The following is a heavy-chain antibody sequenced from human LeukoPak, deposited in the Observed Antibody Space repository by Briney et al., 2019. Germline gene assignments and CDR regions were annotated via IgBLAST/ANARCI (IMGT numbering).Heavy chain of an antibody. J-gene: IGHJ6*03. CDR3: ARGRFWSGYYTLSGHYYYMDV. D-gene: IGHD3-3*01. V-gene: IGHV3-11*04. CDR1: GFTFSDYY. Sequence: GGSLRLSCAASGFTFSDYYMSWLRQAPGKGLEWVSYISSSGSTIYYADSVKGRFTISRDNAKNSLYLQMNSLRAEDTAVYYCARGRFWSGYYTLSGHYYYMDVWGKGTTVTVSS. CDR2: ISSSGSTI.